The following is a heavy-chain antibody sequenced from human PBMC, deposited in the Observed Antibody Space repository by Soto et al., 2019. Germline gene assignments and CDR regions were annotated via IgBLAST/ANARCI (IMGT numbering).Heavy chain of an antibody. J-gene: IGHJ4*02. CDR1: GFTFSTYA. Sequence: GGSLRLSCAASGFTFSTYAMSWVRQAPGKGLEWVSAISTGGGSTYYADSVRGRFTISRDNSKNTLYLQMSSLRAEDTAVYYCAKCFSITYGEFDYWGQGTLVTVSS. D-gene: IGHD3-10*01. CDR3: AKCFSITYGEFDY. V-gene: IGHV3-23*01. CDR2: ISTGGGST.